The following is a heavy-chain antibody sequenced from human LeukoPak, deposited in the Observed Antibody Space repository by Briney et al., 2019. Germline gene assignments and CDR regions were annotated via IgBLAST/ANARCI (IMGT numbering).Heavy chain of an antibody. J-gene: IGHJ4*02. CDR2: INHSGST. Sequence: SETLSHTCAVYGGSFSGYYWSWIRQPPGKGLEWIGEINHSGSTNYNPSLKSRVTISVDTSKNQFSLKLSSVTAADTAVYYCARGHHGSGSYGSWGQGTLVTVSS. CDR3: ARGHHGSGSYGS. CDR1: GGSFSGYY. V-gene: IGHV4-34*01. D-gene: IGHD3-10*01.